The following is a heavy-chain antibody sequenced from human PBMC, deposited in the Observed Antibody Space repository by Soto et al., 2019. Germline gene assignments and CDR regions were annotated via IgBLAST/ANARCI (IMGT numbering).Heavy chain of an antibody. CDR1: GFTFSSYG. CDR3: ATPTVDSSSSMDV. D-gene: IGHD6-6*01. CDR2: ISYDGSNK. Sequence: QVQLVESGGGVVQPGRSLRLSCAASGFTFSSYGMHWVRQAPGKGLEWVAVISYDGSNKYYADSVKGRFTISRDNSKNTLYLQMNSLRAEDTAVYYCATPTVDSSSSMDVGGQGTTVTGSS. V-gene: IGHV3-30*03. J-gene: IGHJ6*01.